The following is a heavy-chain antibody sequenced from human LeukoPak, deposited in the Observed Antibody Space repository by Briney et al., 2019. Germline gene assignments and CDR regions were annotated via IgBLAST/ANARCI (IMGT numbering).Heavy chain of an antibody. Sequence: PGGSLRLSCAASGFSFSSYEMNWVRQAPGKGLEWVSYISSSGSTIYYADSVNGRFTISRDNAKNSLYLQMNSLRAEDTSVYYCARRSRGIGRDFDYWGQGTLVTVSS. CDR1: GFSFSSYE. CDR3: ARRSRGIGRDFDY. CDR2: ISSSGSTI. V-gene: IGHV3-48*03. J-gene: IGHJ4*02. D-gene: IGHD3-16*02.